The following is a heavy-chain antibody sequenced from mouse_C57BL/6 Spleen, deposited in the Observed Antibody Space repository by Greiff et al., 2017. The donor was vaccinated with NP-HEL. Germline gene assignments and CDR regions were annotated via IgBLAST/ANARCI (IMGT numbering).Heavy chain of an antibody. CDR3: ARQGNYYGSSYYFDY. CDR2: IYPSDSET. D-gene: IGHD1-1*01. J-gene: IGHJ2*01. CDR1: GYTFTSYW. Sequence: VKLQQPGAELVRPGSSVKLSCKASGYTFTSYWMDWVKQRPGQGLEWIGNIYPSDSETHYNQKFKDKATLTVDKSSSTAYMQLSSLTSEDSAVYYCARQGNYYGSSYYFDYWGQGTTLTVSS. V-gene: IGHV1-61*01.